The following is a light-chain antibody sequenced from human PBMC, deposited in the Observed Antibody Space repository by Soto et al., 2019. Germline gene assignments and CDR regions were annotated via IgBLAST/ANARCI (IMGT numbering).Light chain of an antibody. Sequence: QSALTQPASVSGSPGQSSPISCTGTSSDVGGYNYVSWYQQHPGKAPKILIYEVTNRPSGVSNRFSGSKSGNTASLTISGLQAEYDADYYCSSFTIRFTCNYVFGTGTKRTVL. CDR2: EVT. CDR1: SSDVGGYNY. CDR3: SSFTIRFTCNYV. V-gene: IGLV2-14*01. J-gene: IGLJ1*01.